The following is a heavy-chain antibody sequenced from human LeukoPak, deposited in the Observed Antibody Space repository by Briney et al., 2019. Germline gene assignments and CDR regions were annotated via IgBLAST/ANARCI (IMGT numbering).Heavy chain of an antibody. CDR2: INPNSGGT. D-gene: IGHD3-22*01. CDR1: GYTFTGYY. Sequence: SVQVSCKASGYTFTGYYMHWVRQAPGQGLEWMGWINPNSGGTNYAQKFQGRVTMTRDTSISTAYMELSRLRSDDTAMYYCARDRPSPYYDSSGYYSLDYWGQGTLVTVSS. CDR3: ARDRPSPYYDSSGYYSLDY. V-gene: IGHV1-2*02. J-gene: IGHJ4*02.